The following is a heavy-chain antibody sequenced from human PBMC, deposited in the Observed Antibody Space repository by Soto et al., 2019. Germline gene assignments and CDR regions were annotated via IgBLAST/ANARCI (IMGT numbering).Heavy chain of an antibody. CDR1: GGTFSSYI. Sequence: QVQLVQSGAEVKKPGSSVKVSCKASGGTFSSYIISWVRQAPGQGLEWMGRIIPILGIANYAQKFQGRVTITADKSTSTAYMELSSLRSEDTAVYYCARIQPYDYVDHWGQETLVTVSS. D-gene: IGHD3-16*01. V-gene: IGHV1-69*02. CDR2: IIPILGIA. J-gene: IGHJ4*02. CDR3: ARIQPYDYVDH.